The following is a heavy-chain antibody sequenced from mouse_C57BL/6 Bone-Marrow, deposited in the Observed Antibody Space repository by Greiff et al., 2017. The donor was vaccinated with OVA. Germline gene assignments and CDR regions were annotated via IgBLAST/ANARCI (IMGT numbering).Heavy chain of an antibody. CDR1: GYSFTGYY. D-gene: IGHD1-1*01. CDR3: ARSYYGSSYFDY. J-gene: IGHJ2*01. CDR2: INPSTGGT. Sequence: EVQLQQSGPELVKPGASVKISCKASGYSFTGYYMNWVKQSPEKSLEWIGEINPSTGGTTYNQKFKAKATLTVDKSSSTAYMQLKSLTSEDAAVYYCARSYYGSSYFDYGGQGTTLTVSS. V-gene: IGHV1-42*01.